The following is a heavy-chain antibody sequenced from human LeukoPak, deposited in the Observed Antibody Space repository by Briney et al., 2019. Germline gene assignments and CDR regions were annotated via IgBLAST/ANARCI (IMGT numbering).Heavy chain of an antibody. CDR2: IYHSGST. V-gene: IGHV4-38-2*01. D-gene: IGHD3-10*01. J-gene: IGHJ5*02. CDR1: GYSISSGYY. Sequence: SETLSLTCAVSGYSISSGYYWGWIRQPPGKGLEWIGSIYHSGSTYYNPSLKSRVTISVDTSKNQFSLKLSSVTAADTAVYYCARGRVRFGELLSWFDPWGQGTLVTVSS. CDR3: ARGRVRFGELLSWFDP.